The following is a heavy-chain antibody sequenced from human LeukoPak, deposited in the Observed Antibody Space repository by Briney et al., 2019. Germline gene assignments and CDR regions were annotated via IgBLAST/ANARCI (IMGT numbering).Heavy chain of an antibody. CDR2: IYYSGST. Sequence: SETLSLTCTVSGDSISSYYWTWIRQPPGKGLEWIGYIYYSGSTNYNPSLKSRVTISVDTSKNQFSLKLSSVTAADTAVYYCARSHMVRGIDYWGQGTLVTVSS. D-gene: IGHD3-10*01. J-gene: IGHJ4*02. CDR1: GDSISSYY. CDR3: ARSHMVRGIDY. V-gene: IGHV4-59*08.